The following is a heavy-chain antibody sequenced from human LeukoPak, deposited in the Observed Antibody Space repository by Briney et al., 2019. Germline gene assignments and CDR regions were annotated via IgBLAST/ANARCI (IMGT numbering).Heavy chain of an antibody. CDR1: GFTVSSNY. Sequence: GGSLRLSCAASGFTVSSNYMSWVRQAPGKGLEWVSVIYSSGSTYYADSVKGRFTISRDNSKNTVYLQMNSLRAEDTAVYYCARDLNYDSAYWGQGTLVTVSS. CDR2: IYSSGST. V-gene: IGHV3-53*01. J-gene: IGHJ4*02. CDR3: ARDLNYDSAY. D-gene: IGHD3-22*01.